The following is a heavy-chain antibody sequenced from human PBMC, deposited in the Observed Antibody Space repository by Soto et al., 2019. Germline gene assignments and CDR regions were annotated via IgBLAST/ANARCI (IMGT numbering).Heavy chain of an antibody. Sequence: GASVKVSCKASGYTFTSYDINWVRQATGQGLEWMGWMNPNSGNTGYAQKFQGRVTMTRNTSISTAYMELSSLRSEDTAVYYCARGPGSWYYYYMEVWGQGTTVTVSS. CDR2: MNPNSGNT. CDR3: ARGPGSWYYYYMEV. V-gene: IGHV1-8*01. D-gene: IGHD6-13*01. J-gene: IGHJ6*03. CDR1: GYTFTSYD.